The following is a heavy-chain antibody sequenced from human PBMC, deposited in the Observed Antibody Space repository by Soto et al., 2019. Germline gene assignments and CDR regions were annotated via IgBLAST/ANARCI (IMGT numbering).Heavy chain of an antibody. J-gene: IGHJ4*02. CDR2: IIPIHGTT. Sequence: QVQLVQSGAEVRKPGSSVKVSCEDSGGTFNSHGISWVRQAPGQVLEWMGIIIPIHGTTTYAQKFQGRVTIKADDSTATAYMELSSLRIEDTAVYCCGRVGAGTSARHWGQGTLVTVSS. D-gene: IGHD6-19*01. V-gene: IGHV1-69*11. CDR3: GRVGAGTSARH. CDR1: GGTFNSHG.